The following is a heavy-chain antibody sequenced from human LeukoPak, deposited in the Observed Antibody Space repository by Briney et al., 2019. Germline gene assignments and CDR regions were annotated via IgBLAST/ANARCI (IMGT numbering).Heavy chain of an antibody. Sequence: GGSLRLSCEASGFTVSGNYMSWVRQAPGKGLEWVSVIFSYGSTYYADSVKGRFTVSRDYSKNTLYLQMNSLRAEDTAVYYCARDRSGDVWGQGTMVTVSS. J-gene: IGHJ3*01. CDR2: IFSYGST. V-gene: IGHV3-53*01. CDR3: ARDRSGDV. CDR1: GFTVSGNY.